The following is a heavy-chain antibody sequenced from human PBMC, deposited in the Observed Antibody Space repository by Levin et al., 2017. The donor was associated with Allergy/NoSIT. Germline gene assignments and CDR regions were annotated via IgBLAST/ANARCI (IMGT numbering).Heavy chain of an antibody. V-gene: IGHV3-33*01. CDR3: ARDRYYDILTGPDFYY. Sequence: GGSLRLSCAASGFTFSSYGMHWVRQAPGKGLEWVAVVWYDGSNKYYADSVKGRFTISRDNSKNTLYLQMNSLRAEDTAVYYCARDRYYDILTGPDFYYWGQGTLVTVSS. CDR1: GFTFSSYG. D-gene: IGHD3-9*01. CDR2: VWYDGSNK. J-gene: IGHJ4*02.